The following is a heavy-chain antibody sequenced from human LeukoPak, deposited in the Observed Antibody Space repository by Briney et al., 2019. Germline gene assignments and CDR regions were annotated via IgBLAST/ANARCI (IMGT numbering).Heavy chain of an antibody. Sequence: ASVKVSCKASGGTFSSYAISWVRQAPGQGLEWMGRIIPIFGTANYAQKFQGRVTITTDESTSTAYMELSSLRSEDTAVYYCARGARNADYYDSSGLWDWGQGTLVTVSS. J-gene: IGHJ4*02. V-gene: IGHV1-69*05. CDR2: IIPIFGTA. D-gene: IGHD3-22*01. CDR3: ARGARNADYYDSSGLWD. CDR1: GGTFSSYA.